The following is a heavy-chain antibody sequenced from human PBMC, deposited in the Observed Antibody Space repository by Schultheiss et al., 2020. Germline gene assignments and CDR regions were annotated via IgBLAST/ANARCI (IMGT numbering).Heavy chain of an antibody. CDR2: INHSGST. J-gene: IGHJ4*02. V-gene: IGHV4-34*01. D-gene: IGHD3-10*01. CDR3: ARGYYYGSGSYYLRFSLTPCYFDY. CDR1: GGSFSGYY. Sequence: SETLSLTCAVYGGSFSGYYWSWIRQPPGKGLEWIGAINHSGSTNYNPSLKSRVTISVDTSKNQFSLKLSSVTAADTAVYYCARGYYYGSGSYYLRFSLTPCYFDYWGQGTLVTVSS.